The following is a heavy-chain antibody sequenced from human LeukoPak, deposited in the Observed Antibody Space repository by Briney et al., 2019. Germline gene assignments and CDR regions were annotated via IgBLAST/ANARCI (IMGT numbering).Heavy chain of an antibody. CDR1: GFTFSSYG. J-gene: IGHJ6*02. Sequence: GGSLSLSRAVSGFTFSSYGIHWVGQAAGKGGAGVAGISYDGSNEYYADSVKGRFTISRDNSKNTLYLQMNSLRAEDTAVYYCAKRGAYSSGWSQKYYYYGMDVWGQGTTVTVSS. CDR3: AKRGAYSSGWSQKYYYYGMDV. V-gene: IGHV3-30*18. CDR2: ISYDGSNE. D-gene: IGHD6-19*01.